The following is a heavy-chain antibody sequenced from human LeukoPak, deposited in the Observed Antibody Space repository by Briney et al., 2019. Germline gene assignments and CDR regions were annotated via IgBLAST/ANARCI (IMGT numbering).Heavy chain of an antibody. CDR3: ARVLMIVDNDAFDI. CDR1: GGTFSSYA. J-gene: IGHJ3*02. V-gene: IGHV1-69*05. Sequence: SVKVSCKASGGTFSSYAISWVRQAPGQGLEWMGRIIPIFGTANYAQKFQGRVTITTDESTSTAYMELSSLRSEDTAVYYCARVLMIVDNDAFDIWGQGTMVTVSS. CDR2: IIPIFGTA. D-gene: IGHD3-22*01.